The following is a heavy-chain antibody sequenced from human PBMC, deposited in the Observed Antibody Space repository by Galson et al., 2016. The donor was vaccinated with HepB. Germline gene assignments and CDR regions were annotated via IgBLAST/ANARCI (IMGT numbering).Heavy chain of an antibody. Sequence: SLRLSCAASGFTFSSYWMHWVRQAPGKGLVWVSRINSDGSTTHYADSVKGRFTISRDNAKNTLYLQMNHLRAEDTAVYYCVNLGTTRTWGRGTQVTVSS. J-gene: IGHJ5*02. CDR3: VNLGTTRT. CDR2: INSDGSTT. CDR1: GFTFSSYW. D-gene: IGHD1-26*01. V-gene: IGHV3-74*01.